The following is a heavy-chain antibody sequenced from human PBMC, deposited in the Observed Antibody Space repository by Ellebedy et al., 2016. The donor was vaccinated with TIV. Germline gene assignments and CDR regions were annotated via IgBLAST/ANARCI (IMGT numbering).Heavy chain of an antibody. Sequence: MPSETLSLTCAVYGGSFSGYYWSWIRQPPGKGLEWIGEINHSGTTQYNPSLKSRVTISVDPSKNQLSLNLSAVTAADTAVYYCARNKRTDADWGQGTLVTVSS. D-gene: IGHD6-25*01. CDR1: GGSFSGYY. CDR2: INHSGTT. V-gene: IGHV4-34*01. CDR3: ARNKRTDAD. J-gene: IGHJ4*02.